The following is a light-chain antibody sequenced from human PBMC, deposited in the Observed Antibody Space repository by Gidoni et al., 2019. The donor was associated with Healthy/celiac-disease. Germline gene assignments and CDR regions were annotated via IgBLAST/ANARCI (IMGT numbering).Light chain of an antibody. Sequence: EIVLTQSTATLSLSPGERATLSCRASQSVSSYLAWYQQKPGQAPRLLIYDASNRATGIPARFSGIGSGTDFTLTISSLEPEDFAVYYCQQRSNWPPTFXXXTKVEIK. J-gene: IGKJ1*01. CDR1: QSVSSY. CDR2: DAS. CDR3: QQRSNWPPT. V-gene: IGKV3-11*01.